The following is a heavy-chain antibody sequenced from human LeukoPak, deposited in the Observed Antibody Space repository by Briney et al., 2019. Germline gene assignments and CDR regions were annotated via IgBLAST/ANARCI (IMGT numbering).Heavy chain of an antibody. CDR1: GGSISSSSYY. D-gene: IGHD3-16*02. V-gene: IGHV4-39*01. CDR3: ARQAPPSGSRLGELSLPFGY. Sequence: SETLSLTCTVSGGSISSSSYYWGWIRQPPGKGLEWIGSIYYSGSTYYNPSLKRRVTISVDTSKNQFSLKLSSVTAADTAVYYCARQAPPSGSRLGELSLPFGYWGQGTLVTVSS. J-gene: IGHJ4*02. CDR2: IYYSGST.